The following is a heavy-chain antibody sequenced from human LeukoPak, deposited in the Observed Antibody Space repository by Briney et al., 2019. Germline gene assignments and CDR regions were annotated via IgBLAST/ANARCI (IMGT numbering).Heavy chain of an antibody. CDR1: GYTFTGHY. J-gene: IGHJ4*02. CDR3: ARTRYCSGSTCYSYLEY. Sequence: ASVKVSCKASGYTFTGHYMHWVRQAPGQGLEWMGWINPNSGGTNYAQKFQGRVTMTRDTSISTAYMELSRLRSDNTAVFYCARTRYCSGSTCYSYLEYWGQGTLVTVSS. CDR2: INPNSGGT. D-gene: IGHD2-15*01. V-gene: IGHV1-2*02.